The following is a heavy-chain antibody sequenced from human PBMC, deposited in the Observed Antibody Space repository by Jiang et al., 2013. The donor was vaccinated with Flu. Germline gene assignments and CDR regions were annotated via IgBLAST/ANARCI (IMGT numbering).Heavy chain of an antibody. V-gene: IGHV4-34*01. J-gene: IGHJ4*02. D-gene: IGHD4-11*01. CDR1: GGSFSGHY. CDR2: INHGGGT. CDR3: ARGTVRDYSNYGY. Sequence: KPSETLSLTCAVYGGSFSGHYWSWIRQPPGKGLEWIGEINHGGGTSYNPSLKSRVTISGDTSKNQFSLKLSSVTAADTAVYYCARGTVRDYSNYGYWGQGILVTVSS.